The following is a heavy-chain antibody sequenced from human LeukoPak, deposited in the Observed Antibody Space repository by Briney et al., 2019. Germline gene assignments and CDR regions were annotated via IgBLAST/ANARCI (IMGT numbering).Heavy chain of an antibody. J-gene: IGHJ4*02. CDR1: GFSFSTYA. D-gene: IGHD3-10*01. V-gene: IGHV3-23*01. CDR3: AKGFNYYGSGSIDY. CDR2: ISGSGSST. Sequence: GGSLRLSCTASGFSFSTYAMTWVRQAPGKGLEWVSAISGSGSSTYYADSVKGRITISRDNSKNTLYLQMNSLKAEDTAVYYCAKGFNYYGSGSIDYWGQGTLVTVSS.